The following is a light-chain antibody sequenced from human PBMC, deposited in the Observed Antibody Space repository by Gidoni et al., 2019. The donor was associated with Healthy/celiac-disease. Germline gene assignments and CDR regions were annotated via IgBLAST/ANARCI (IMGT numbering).Light chain of an antibody. Sequence: DIVMTQSPDSLDVSLGERATINCKSSQSVLYSSNNKNYLAWYQQKPGQPPKLLIYWASTRESGVPDRFSGSGSGPDFTLTISSLQAEDVAVYYCQRYYSTPCSFXQXTKLEIK. CDR1: QSVLYSSNNKNY. J-gene: IGKJ2*04. V-gene: IGKV4-1*01. CDR2: WAS. CDR3: QRYYSTPCS.